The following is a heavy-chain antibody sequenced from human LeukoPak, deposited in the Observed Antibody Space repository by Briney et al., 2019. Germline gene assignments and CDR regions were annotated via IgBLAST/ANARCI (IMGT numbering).Heavy chain of an antibody. V-gene: IGHV3-33*08. CDR3: ARDSSTTVTGAFDI. CDR1: GLTFSDHY. CDR2: IWYDGSNK. D-gene: IGHD4-17*01. Sequence: PGGSLRLSCAASGLTFSDHYMHWVRQAPGKGLEWVAIIWYDGSNKYYADSVKGRFTISRDNSKNTLYLQMNSLRAEDTAVYYCARDSSTTVTGAFDIWGQGTMVTVSS. J-gene: IGHJ3*02.